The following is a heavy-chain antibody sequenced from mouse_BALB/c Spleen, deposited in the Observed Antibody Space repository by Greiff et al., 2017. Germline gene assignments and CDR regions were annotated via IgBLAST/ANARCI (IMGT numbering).Heavy chain of an antibody. CDR3: AREDYGSSCDMDY. J-gene: IGHJ4*01. Sequence: EVMLVESGPGLVKPSQSLSLSCTATGYSFTSDYAWWLIRQSPGNILGWMGFISYSGSTSYNPSLKSRISITRDTSKNQFFLQLNSVTTEDTATYYCAREDYGSSCDMDYWGQGTTVTVSS. D-gene: IGHD1-1*01. V-gene: IGHV3-2*02. CDR2: ISYSGST. CDR1: GYSFTSDYA.